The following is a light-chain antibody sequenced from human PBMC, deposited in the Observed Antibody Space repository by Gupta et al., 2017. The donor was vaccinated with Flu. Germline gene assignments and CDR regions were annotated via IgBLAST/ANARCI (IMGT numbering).Light chain of an antibody. Sequence: SYVLTQPPSVSVAPGQTARITCGGNNIGSKGVHWYQQKPGQAPVLVVYDDSDRPSGIPERFSGSNSGNTATLTISRVEAGDEADYYCQVWDSRSCHPHVIFGGGTKLTVL. CDR3: QVWDSRSCHPHVI. V-gene: IGLV3-21*02. CDR2: DDS. J-gene: IGLJ2*01. CDR1: NIGSKG.